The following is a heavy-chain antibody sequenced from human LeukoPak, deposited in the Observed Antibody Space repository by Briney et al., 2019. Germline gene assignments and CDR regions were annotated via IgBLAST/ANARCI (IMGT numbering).Heavy chain of an antibody. Sequence: PSETLSLTCTVSGGPISNYYWSWIRQPPGKGLEWIGYIYSSGSARYNASLKSRVTISLDTSKSQFSLKLSSVTAADTVVYYCARGPQIDRGYNWFDPWGQGTLVTVSS. CDR2: IYSSGSA. D-gene: IGHD3-16*01. V-gene: IGHV4-59*01. CDR1: GGPISNYY. CDR3: ARGPQIDRGYNWFDP. J-gene: IGHJ5*02.